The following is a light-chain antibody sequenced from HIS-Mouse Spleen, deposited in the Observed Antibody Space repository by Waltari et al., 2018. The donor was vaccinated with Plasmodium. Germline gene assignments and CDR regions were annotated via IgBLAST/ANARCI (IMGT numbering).Light chain of an antibody. Sequence: QSALTQPPSASGSPGQSVPISCPGTSRDVGGYNYVYWYQQHPGKAPTLMIYEVSKRPSGVPDRFSGSKSGNTASLTVSGLQAEDEADYYCSSYAGSNNFVVFGGGTKLTVL. CDR1: SRDVGGYNY. J-gene: IGLJ2*01. CDR2: EVS. V-gene: IGLV2-8*01. CDR3: SSYAGSNNFVV.